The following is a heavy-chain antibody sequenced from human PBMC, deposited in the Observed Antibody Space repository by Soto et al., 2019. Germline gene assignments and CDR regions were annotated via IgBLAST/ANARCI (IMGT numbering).Heavy chain of an antibody. CDR1: GFTFSNDY. V-gene: IGHV3-11*01. J-gene: IGHJ4*01. Sequence: SGGSLRLSCGASGFTFSNDYMSWIRQAPGKGLEWVSYISSTGRTIYYADSVKGRFPVSRDNAQNSLSLKLNSLRVEDTAVYYCARSYRSVGYFDDWGQGAQVAAAS. D-gene: IGHD6-19*01. CDR2: ISSTGRTI. CDR3: ARSYRSVGYFDD.